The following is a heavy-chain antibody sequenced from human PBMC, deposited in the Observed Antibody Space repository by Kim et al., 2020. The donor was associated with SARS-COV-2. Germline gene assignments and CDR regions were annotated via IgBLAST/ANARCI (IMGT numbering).Heavy chain of an antibody. J-gene: IGHJ5*02. CDR3: VKALSSGPS. V-gene: IGHV3-23*01. CDR1: GLIFPSFG. D-gene: IGHD3-10*01. Sequence: GGSLRLSCAASGLIFPSFGMNWVRQAPGKGLQWVSGVSGSGDNTYYADSVKGRFIISRDNSRNSLYLQMNSLRDEDTAVYYCVKALSSGPSWGQGTLVTV. CDR2: VSGSGDNT.